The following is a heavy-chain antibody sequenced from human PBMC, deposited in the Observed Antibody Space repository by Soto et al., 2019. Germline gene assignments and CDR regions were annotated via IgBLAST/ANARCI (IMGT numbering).Heavy chain of an antibody. Sequence: ALVKVSCKASGYTLTSYGLSWVRQAPGKGLEWMGWISAYNGNTNYAQKLQGRVTMTTDTSTSTAYMELRSLRSDDTAVYYCARIYGDYVYCYYYGIDVWGQGTTVTVSS. CDR3: ARIYGDYVYCYYYGIDV. J-gene: IGHJ6*02. CDR1: GYTLTSYG. V-gene: IGHV1-18*01. CDR2: ISAYNGNT. D-gene: IGHD4-17*01.